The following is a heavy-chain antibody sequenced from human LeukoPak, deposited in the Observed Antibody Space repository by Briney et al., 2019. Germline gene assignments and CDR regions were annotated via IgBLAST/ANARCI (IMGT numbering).Heavy chain of an antibody. CDR3: ARDRQQLAADFDY. J-gene: IGHJ4*02. CDR2: ISSSGSYI. Sequence: GGSLRLSCAASRFTFSSYSMNWVRQAPGKGLEWVSSISSSGSYIYYADSVKGRFTISRDNAKNSLYLQMNSLRAEDTAVYYCARDRQQLAADFDYWGQGTLVTVSS. CDR1: RFTFSSYS. D-gene: IGHD6-13*01. V-gene: IGHV3-21*01.